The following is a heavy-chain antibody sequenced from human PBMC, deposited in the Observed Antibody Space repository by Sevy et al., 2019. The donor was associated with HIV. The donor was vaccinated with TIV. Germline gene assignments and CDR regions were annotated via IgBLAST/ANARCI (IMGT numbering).Heavy chain of an antibody. Sequence: GGSLRLSCAASGFTFSNAWMSWVRQAPGKGLEWVGRIKSKTDGGTTDYAAPVKGRFTISRDDSKNTLYLQMNRLKTEDTAVYYCTTDNYGDYYYYGMDVWGQGTTVTVSS. CDR2: IKSKTDGGTT. J-gene: IGHJ6*02. D-gene: IGHD4-17*01. CDR3: TTDNYGDYYYYGMDV. V-gene: IGHV3-15*01. CDR1: GFTFSNAW.